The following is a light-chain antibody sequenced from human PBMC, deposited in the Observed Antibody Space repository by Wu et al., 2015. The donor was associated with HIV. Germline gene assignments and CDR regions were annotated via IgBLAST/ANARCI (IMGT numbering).Light chain of an antibody. J-gene: IGKJ1*01. V-gene: IGKV1-27*01. CDR3: QKYNTAPWT. CDR2: AAS. Sequence: EIQMTQSPSSLSASVGDGVTITCRASQGITNYLAWYQQKPGKVPKVLIYAASTLQSGAPSRLSGSGSGTDFTLTISSLQPEDVATYYCQKYNTAPWTFGQGTKVEIK. CDR1: QGITNY.